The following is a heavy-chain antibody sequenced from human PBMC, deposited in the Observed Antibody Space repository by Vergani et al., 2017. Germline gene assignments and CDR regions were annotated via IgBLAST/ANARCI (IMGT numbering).Heavy chain of an antibody. Sequence: QVQLVQSGAEVKKPGASVKVSCKAAGYTFTDYFMHWVRQAPGQGLEWMGWINPNSGGTNYAQKFQGRVTLTRDTSISTAYMELSTLKSDDTAVYYCARVGTSSNRDYFDYRGQGTLVTVAS. V-gene: IGHV1-2*02. D-gene: IGHD2-2*01. CDR3: ARVGTSSNRDYFDY. CDR2: INPNSGGT. CDR1: GYTFTDYF. J-gene: IGHJ4*02.